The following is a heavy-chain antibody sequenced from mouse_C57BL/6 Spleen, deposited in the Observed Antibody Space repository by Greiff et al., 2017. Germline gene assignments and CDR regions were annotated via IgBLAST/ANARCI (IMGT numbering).Heavy chain of an antibody. J-gene: IGHJ4*01. V-gene: IGHV1-26*01. CDR1: GYTFTDYY. Sequence: EVQLQQSGPELVKPGASVKISCKASGYTFTDYYMNWVKQSHGKSLEWIGDINPNNGGTSYNQKFKGKATLTVDKSSSTAYMELRSLTSEDSAVYYCGYGRDAMDYWGQGTSVTVSS. CDR2: INPNNGGT. CDR3: GYGRDAMDY. D-gene: IGHD1-1*01.